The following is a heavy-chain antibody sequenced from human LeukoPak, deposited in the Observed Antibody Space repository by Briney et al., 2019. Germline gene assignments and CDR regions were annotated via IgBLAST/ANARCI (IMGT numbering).Heavy chain of an antibody. D-gene: IGHD6-19*01. Sequence: PSETLSLTCTVSSASISSSSYYWGWIRQPPGKGLEWIGSIFYSGTTYYNPSLKSRVTISVDTSKNQFSLRVSSVTAADTAVYYCARDKGSGWYGDWFDPWGQGTLVTVSS. V-gene: IGHV4-39*02. CDR3: ARDKGSGWYGDWFDP. CDR2: IFYSGTT. J-gene: IGHJ5*02. CDR1: SASISSSSYY.